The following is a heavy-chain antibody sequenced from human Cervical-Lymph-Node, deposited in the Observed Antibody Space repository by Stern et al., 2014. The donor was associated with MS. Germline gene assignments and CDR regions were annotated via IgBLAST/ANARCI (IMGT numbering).Heavy chain of an antibody. J-gene: IGHJ4*02. CDR3: ARGPASRDVVVVPAAFDY. D-gene: IGHD2-15*01. V-gene: IGHV1-3*01. CDR2: VNAGNGNT. CDR1: GYTFTDYA. Sequence: QVQLVQSGAEVKKPGASVKVSCKASGYTFTDYAIHLVRQAPGQRPEWMAWVNAGNGNTKFSQKFQDRVTITRDTSAITAYMELSSLTSEDTAVYYCARGPASRDVVVVPAAFDYWGQGTLVSVSS.